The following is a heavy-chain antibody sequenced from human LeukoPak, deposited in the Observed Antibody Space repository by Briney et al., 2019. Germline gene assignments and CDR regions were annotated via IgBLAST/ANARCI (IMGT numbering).Heavy chain of an antibody. Sequence: GGSLRLSCAASGFTFSRSWMYWVRQAPGKGLEWVANINQSASEKNYVGSVRGRFTISRDNAKNSLYLQMNSLRAEDTAVYYCASGDNMDVWGKGTTVTVPS. V-gene: IGHV3-7*01. CDR1: GFTFSRSW. D-gene: IGHD3-3*01. CDR3: ASGDNMDV. CDR2: INQSASEK. J-gene: IGHJ6*03.